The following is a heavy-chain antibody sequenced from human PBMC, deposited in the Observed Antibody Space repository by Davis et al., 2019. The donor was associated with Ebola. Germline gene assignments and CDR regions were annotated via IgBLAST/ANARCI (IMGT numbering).Heavy chain of an antibody. D-gene: IGHD3-22*01. CDR3: VEDMIEEGLSSPHPDFQH. V-gene: IGHV3-7*03. J-gene: IGHJ1*01. CDR1: GFTFSNYW. CDR2: IKKDGSGK. Sequence: GESLKISCVGSGFTFSNYWMSWVRQAPGKGLEWVAIIKKDGSGKYSADSVKGRFTISRDNAENSLYLQMNSLRAEDTAVYYCVEDMIEEGLSSPHPDFQHWGQGTLVTVSS.